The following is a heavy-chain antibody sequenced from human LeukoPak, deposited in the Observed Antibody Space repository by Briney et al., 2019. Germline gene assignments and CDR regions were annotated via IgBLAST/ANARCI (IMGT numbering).Heavy chain of an antibody. V-gene: IGHV4-59*01. CDR3: ARVSSSSWFGPFDY. D-gene: IGHD6-13*01. Sequence: SETLSLTCTVSGGSLNRYYWTWIRQPPGKGLEWIGYMHYSGNTNYNTSLKNRVTISVDTSKSQFSLRLSAVTAANTAVYHCARVSSSSWFGPFDYWGQGTLATVSS. CDR1: GGSLNRYY. J-gene: IGHJ4*02. CDR2: MHYSGNT.